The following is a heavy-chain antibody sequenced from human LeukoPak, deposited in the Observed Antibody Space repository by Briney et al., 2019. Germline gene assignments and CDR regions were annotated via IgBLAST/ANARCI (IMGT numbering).Heavy chain of an antibody. D-gene: IGHD3-10*01. CDR3: ARGGAFTDYGSGYY. Sequence: GGSLRLSCAASGFTFSSYAMHWVRQAPGKGLEWVAVISYDGSNKYYADSVKGRFTISGDNSKNTLYLQMNSLRAEDTAVYYCARGGAFTDYGSGYYWGQGTLVTVSS. V-gene: IGHV3-30*01. CDR2: ISYDGSNK. CDR1: GFTFSSYA. J-gene: IGHJ4*02.